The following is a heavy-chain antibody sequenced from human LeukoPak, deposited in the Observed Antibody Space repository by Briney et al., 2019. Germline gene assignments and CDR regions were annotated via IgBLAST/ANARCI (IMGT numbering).Heavy chain of an antibody. V-gene: IGHV3-7*03. J-gene: IGHJ6*02. D-gene: IGHD2-2*01. CDR3: ARDLSTSWSVYYYGMDV. CDR1: GFTFSSYW. Sequence: GGSLRLSCAASGFTFSSYWMNWARQAPGKGLEWVASINHNGNVNYYVDSVKGRFTISRDNAKNSLYLQMNSLRAEDTAVYYCARDLSTSWSVYYYGMDVWGQGTTVTVSS. CDR2: INHNGNVN.